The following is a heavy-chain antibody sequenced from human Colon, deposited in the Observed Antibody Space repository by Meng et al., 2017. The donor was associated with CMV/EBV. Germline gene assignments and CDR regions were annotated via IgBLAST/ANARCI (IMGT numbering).Heavy chain of an antibody. V-gene: IGHV3-21*06. CDR1: GFIFSSYG. CDR2: INSRGDET. CDR3: ARDLLGPYSTSFYYYYYGMDV. D-gene: IGHD6-6*01. Sequence: GGSLRLSCAASGFIFSSYGMYWVRQAPGKGLEWVSFINSRGDETHYAESVKGRITIFRDNDKSSLYLQMESLGVEDTGVYYCARDLLGPYSTSFYYYYYGMDVWGQGTTVTVSS. J-gene: IGHJ6*02.